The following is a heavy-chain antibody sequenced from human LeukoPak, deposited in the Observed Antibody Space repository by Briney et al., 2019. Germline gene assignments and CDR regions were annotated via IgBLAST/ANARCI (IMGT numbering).Heavy chain of an antibody. J-gene: IGHJ4*02. CDR1: GFTFKTFA. D-gene: IGHD3-3*01. CDR2: SDADGRLN. Sequence: PGGSLRPSCAASGFTFKTFAMSWVGQAPGRGREWCSSSDADGRLNNYDDSVKVRFTISRDNSRDTLYLQMDSLRAEDSAVYYCARAISHFVIGGAAYWGQGTQVTVSS. V-gene: IGHV3-23*01. CDR3: ARAISHFVIGGAAY.